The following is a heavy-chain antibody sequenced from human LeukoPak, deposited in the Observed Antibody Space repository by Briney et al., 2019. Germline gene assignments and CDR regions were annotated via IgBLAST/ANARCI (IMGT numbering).Heavy chain of an antibody. Sequence: PSETLSLTCTVSGGSISSYYWSWIRLPPGKGLEWIGYIYYSGSTNYNPSLKSRVTISVDTSKNQFSLKLSSVTAADTAVYYCARDLVAAAPHNDAFDIWGQGTMVTVSS. D-gene: IGHD6-13*01. V-gene: IGHV4-59*01. CDR3: ARDLVAAAPHNDAFDI. CDR2: IYYSGST. J-gene: IGHJ3*02. CDR1: GGSISSYY.